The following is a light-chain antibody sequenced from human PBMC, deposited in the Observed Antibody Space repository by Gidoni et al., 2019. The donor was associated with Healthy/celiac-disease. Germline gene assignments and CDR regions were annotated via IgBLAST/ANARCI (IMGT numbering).Light chain of an antibody. J-gene: IGKJ1*01. CDR2: GAS. Sequence: EIVLTQSPGTLSLSPGERATLSCRASQSVSSSYLAWYQQKPGQAPRLLIYGASSRATGIPDRFSGSGSGTDFTLTISRLEPEDFAVYYCQQYGSSGSTFXXXTKVEIK. CDR1: QSVSSSY. CDR3: QQYGSSGST. V-gene: IGKV3-20*01.